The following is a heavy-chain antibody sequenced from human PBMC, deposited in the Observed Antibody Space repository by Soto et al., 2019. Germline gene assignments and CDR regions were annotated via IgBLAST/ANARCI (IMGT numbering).Heavy chain of an antibody. V-gene: IGHV3-74*01. Sequence: EVQLVESGGGLVRPGGSLRLSCAASGFTFSYYWMHWVRQAPGKGLVWVSRIHSDGSSTTYADFVKGRCIISRDNARXXXXXXXXXXXXXXXAXXXXXXXDRGAFDLWGQGTVVTVSS. CDR3: XXXDRGAFDL. CDR1: GFTFSYYW. D-gene: IGHD1-26*01. J-gene: IGHJ3*01. CDR2: IHSDGSST.